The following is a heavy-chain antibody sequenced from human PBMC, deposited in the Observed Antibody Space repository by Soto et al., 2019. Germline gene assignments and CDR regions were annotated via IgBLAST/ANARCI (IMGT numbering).Heavy chain of an antibody. J-gene: IGHJ4*02. CDR2: INHSGST. CDR1: GGSFSGYY. CDR3: ARTSGSYSDY. Sequence: QVQLQQWGAGLLKPSETLSLTCAVYGGSFSGYYWSWIRQSPGKGLEWIGEINHSGSTNYNPSLKSRVTISVDTSKNHFSLKLSSVTAADTAVYYCARTSGSYSDYWGQGTLVTVSS. D-gene: IGHD1-26*01. V-gene: IGHV4-34*01.